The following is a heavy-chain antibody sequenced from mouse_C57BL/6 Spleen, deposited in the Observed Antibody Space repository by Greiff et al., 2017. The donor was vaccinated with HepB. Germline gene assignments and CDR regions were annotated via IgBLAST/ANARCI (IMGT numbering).Heavy chain of an antibody. D-gene: IGHD4-1*01. CDR2: IDPNSGGT. CDR1: GYTFTSYW. Sequence: QVQLKQPGAELVKPGASVKLSCKASGYTFTSYWMHWVKQRPGRGLEWIGRIDPNSGGTKYNEKFKSKATLTVDKPSSTAYMQLSSLTSEDSAVYYCARIANWDLYWYFDVWGTGTTVTVSS. J-gene: IGHJ1*03. CDR3: ARIANWDLYWYFDV. V-gene: IGHV1-72*01.